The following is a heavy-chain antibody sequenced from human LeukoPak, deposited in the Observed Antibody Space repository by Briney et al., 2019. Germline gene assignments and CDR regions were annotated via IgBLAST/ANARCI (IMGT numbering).Heavy chain of an antibody. CDR3: AGAAGGYCSSTSCLDY. V-gene: IGHV1-2*02. D-gene: IGHD2-2*01. CDR1: GYTFTGYY. CDR2: INPNSGGT. J-gene: IGHJ4*02. Sequence: ASVKVSCKASGYTFTGYYLHWVRQAPGPGLEWMGWINPNSGGTNYAQKFQGRVTMTRDTSISTAYMELSRLRSDDTAVYYCAGAAGGYCSSTSCLDYWGQGSLVTVSS.